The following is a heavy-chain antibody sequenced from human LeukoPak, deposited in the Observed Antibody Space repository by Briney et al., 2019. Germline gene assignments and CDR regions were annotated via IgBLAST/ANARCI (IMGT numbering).Heavy chain of an antibody. CDR2: IFYSGTT. J-gene: IGHJ6*03. CDR1: GGSINSGTYY. CDR3: ARHVGSSSGHNHYFYYMDV. Sequence: SETLTLTCTVSGGSINSGTYYWGWIRLPPGKGLEWIGAIFYSGTTYYNPSLKSRVTMCVDTSANQFSLELSSVTAADTAAYYCARHVGSSSGHNHYFYYMDVWGKGTTLTVSS. D-gene: IGHD6-6*01. V-gene: IGHV4-39*01.